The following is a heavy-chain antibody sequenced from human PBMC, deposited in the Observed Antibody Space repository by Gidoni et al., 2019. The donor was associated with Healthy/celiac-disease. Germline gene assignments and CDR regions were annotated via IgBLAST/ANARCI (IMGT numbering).Heavy chain of an antibody. Sequence: QVQLVESGGGLVQPGRSLRLSFAAHGFTFSSYGRHWVPQAPGKGLEWVAVISYDGSNKYYADSVKGRFTISRDNSKNTLYLQMNSLRAEDTAVYYCAKDLYYSSGLFDYWGQGTLVTVSS. J-gene: IGHJ4*02. D-gene: IGHD6-19*01. CDR1: GFTFSSYG. V-gene: IGHV3-30*18. CDR3: AKDLYYSSGLFDY. CDR2: ISYDGSNK.